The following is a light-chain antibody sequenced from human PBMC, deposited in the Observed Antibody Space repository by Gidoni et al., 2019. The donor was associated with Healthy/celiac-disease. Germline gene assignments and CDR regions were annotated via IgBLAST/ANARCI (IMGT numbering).Light chain of an antibody. CDR2: AAS. Sequence: DIQMTQSPSSLSASVGDRVTITCRPSQGISNYLAWFQQKPGKDHKYLIYAASSLQSVVPSKFSGSGYGTDFTLTISSLQTEDFATYYCQQYNSYTITFGQGTRLEIK. CDR1: QGISNY. CDR3: QQYNSYTIT. J-gene: IGKJ5*01. V-gene: IGKV1-16*02.